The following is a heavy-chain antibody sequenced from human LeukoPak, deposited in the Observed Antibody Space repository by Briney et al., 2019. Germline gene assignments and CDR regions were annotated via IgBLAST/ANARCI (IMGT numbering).Heavy chain of an antibody. CDR1: GFTFSISG. V-gene: IGHV3-30*18. CDR3: AKYGSGRYDY. J-gene: IGHJ4*02. D-gene: IGHD1-26*01. Sequence: GGSLRLSCAASGFTFSISGIHWVRQAPGKGLEWVAAISYDGNNKYYADSVKGRFTISRDNSKNTLYLQVNGLRAEDTAVYYCAKYGSGRYDYWGQGTLVTVSS. CDR2: ISYDGNNK.